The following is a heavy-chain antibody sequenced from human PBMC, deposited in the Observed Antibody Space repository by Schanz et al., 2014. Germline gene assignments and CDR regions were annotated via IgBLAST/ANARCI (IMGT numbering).Heavy chain of an antibody. D-gene: IGHD3-9*01. V-gene: IGHV3-23*04. Sequence: EVQLVESGGGLVQPGESLRLSCVASGVTFSSYAMSWVRQASGKGLEWVSAISGSGASTYYADSVKGRFTISRDNSKNTLYLQMNSLRAEDTAVYYCAKDHAGSDILTALGNWGQGTLVTVSS. CDR3: AKDHAGSDILTALGN. J-gene: IGHJ4*02. CDR2: ISGSGAST. CDR1: GVTFSSYA.